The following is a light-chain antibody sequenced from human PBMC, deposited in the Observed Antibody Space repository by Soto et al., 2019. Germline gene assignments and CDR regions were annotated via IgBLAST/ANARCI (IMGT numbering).Light chain of an antibody. Sequence: QSALTQPASVSGSPGQSITISCTGTSSDVGSYNLVSWYQQHPGKAPKLMIYEGSKRPSGASNRFSGSKSSNTASLTISGLQAEDEADYYCCSYAGSSTFEKVFGGGTKLTVL. CDR2: EGS. CDR1: SSDVGSYNL. J-gene: IGLJ2*01. V-gene: IGLV2-23*03. CDR3: CSYAGSSTFEKV.